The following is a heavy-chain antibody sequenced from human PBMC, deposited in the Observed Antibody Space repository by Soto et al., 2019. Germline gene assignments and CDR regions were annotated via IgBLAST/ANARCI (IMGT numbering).Heavy chain of an antibody. J-gene: IGHJ6*02. CDR1: GYSFTSYW. Sequence: PGESLKISCKGSGYSFTSYWISWVRQMPGKGLEWMGRIDPSDSYTNYSPSFQGHVTISADKSISTAYLQWSSLKASDTAMYYCATTSLAVVVITPLYGMDVWGQGTTVTVSS. CDR2: IDPSDSYT. V-gene: IGHV5-10-1*01. CDR3: ATTSLAVVVITPLYGMDV. D-gene: IGHD3-22*01.